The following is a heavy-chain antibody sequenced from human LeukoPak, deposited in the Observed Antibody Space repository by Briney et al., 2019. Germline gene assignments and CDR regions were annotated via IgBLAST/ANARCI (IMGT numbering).Heavy chain of an antibody. CDR2: IYHSGST. V-gene: IGHV4-38-2*01. J-gene: IGHJ4*02. Sequence: SETLSLTCAVSGYSISSGYYWGWIRQPPGKGLEWIGSIYHSGSTYYNPSLKSRVTISVGTSKNQFSLKLSSVTAADTAVYYCARLEGVDYWGQGALVTASS. CDR1: GYSISSGYY. CDR3: ARLEGVDY. D-gene: IGHD3-10*01.